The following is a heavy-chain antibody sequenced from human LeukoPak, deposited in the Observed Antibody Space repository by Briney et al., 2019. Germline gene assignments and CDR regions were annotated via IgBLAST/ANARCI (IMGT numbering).Heavy chain of an antibody. V-gene: IGHV3-33*01. CDR3: ARVLGTERFWYLDL. D-gene: IGHD7-27*01. Sequence: PGRSLRLSCAVSRFTFRSYGMYWVRQAPGKGLEWVAIIYYDGSKKYYADSVKGRFSISRDNSKNTLYLQMNSLRAEDTAVYICARVLGTERFWYLDLWGRGTLVTVSS. CDR1: RFTFRSYG. CDR2: IYYDGSKK. J-gene: IGHJ2*01.